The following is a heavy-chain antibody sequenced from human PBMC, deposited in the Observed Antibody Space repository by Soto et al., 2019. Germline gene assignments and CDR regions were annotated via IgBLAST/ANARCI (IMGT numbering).Heavy chain of an antibody. Sequence: SVKVSCKASGGTFSSYAISWVRQAPGQGLEWMGGIIPIFGTANYAQKFQGRVTITADKSTSTAYMELSSLRSEDTAVYYCARDHPLSSSEDSYYYYGMDVWGQGATVTVSS. CDR3: ARDHPLSSSEDSYYYYGMDV. CDR2: IIPIFGTA. J-gene: IGHJ6*02. V-gene: IGHV1-69*06. D-gene: IGHD6-6*01. CDR1: GGTFSSYA.